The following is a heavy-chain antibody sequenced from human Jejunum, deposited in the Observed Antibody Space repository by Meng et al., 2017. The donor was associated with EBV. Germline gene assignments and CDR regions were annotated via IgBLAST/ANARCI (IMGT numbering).Heavy chain of an antibody. CDR2: ISAYNGKT. D-gene: IGHD4-11*01. Sequence: QVHLVQPGAEVKKPGASVKVSCKASGYTFTSYGISWVRQAPGQGLEWMAWISAYNGKTNYAQNLQGRVTLTTDTSTTTTYMELRSLRSDDTAVYYCARDGPDYGNYINFNYWGQGTLVTVSS. CDR3: ARDGPDYGNYINFNY. J-gene: IGHJ4*02. CDR1: GYTFTSYG. V-gene: IGHV1-18*01.